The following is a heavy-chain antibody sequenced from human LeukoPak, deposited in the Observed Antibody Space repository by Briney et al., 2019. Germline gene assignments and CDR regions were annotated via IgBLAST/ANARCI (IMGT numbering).Heavy chain of an antibody. CDR3: AKGEWYSSSWFYFDY. CDR1: GFTFSSYG. CDR2: IWYDGSNK. Sequence: GGSLRLSCAASGFTFSSYGMHWVRQAPGKGLEWVAVIWYDGSNKYYADSVKGRFTISRDNSKNTLYLQMNSLRAEDTAVYYCAKGEWYSSSWFYFDYWGQGTLVTVSS. D-gene: IGHD6-13*01. J-gene: IGHJ4*02. V-gene: IGHV3-33*06.